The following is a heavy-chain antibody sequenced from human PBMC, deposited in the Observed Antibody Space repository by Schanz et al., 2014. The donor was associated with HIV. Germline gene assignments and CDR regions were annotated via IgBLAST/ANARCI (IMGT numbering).Heavy chain of an antibody. CDR1: GFTFDSYG. V-gene: IGHV3-7*03. Sequence: VQLVASGGGVVQPGRSLRLSCAASGFTFDSYGMHWVRQAPGKGLEMGANMNQDGSRKYYVDSVKGRFTISRDNAANSLFLQMNSLKTEDTAVYYCTRLVVRWFGEAHYSMDVWGQGTTVTVAS. CDR2: MNQDGSRK. J-gene: IGHJ6*02. D-gene: IGHD3-10*01. CDR3: TRLVVRWFGEAHYSMDV.